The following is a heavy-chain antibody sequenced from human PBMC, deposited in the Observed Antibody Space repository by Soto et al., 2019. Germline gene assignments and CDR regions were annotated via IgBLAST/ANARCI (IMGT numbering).Heavy chain of an antibody. J-gene: IGHJ5*02. CDR2: TYYRSKWYN. Sequence: PSQTLSLTCAISGDSVSSNSAAWNWIRQSPSRGLEWLGRTYYRSKWYNDYAVSVKSRITITPDTSKNQFSLQLNSVTPEDAAVYYCAGDGYSSSSGPQRVWFGPWGQGTLVTVSS. D-gene: IGHD6-6*01. CDR1: GDSVSSNSAA. V-gene: IGHV6-1*01. CDR3: AGDGYSSSSGPQRVWFGP.